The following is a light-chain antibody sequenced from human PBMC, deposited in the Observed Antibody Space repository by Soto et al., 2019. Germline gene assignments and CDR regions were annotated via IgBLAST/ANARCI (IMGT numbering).Light chain of an antibody. CDR3: MQGTHWPPTT. J-gene: IGKJ5*01. CDR2: LGS. V-gene: IGKV2-28*01. Sequence: DIVMTQSPLSLPVTPVEPASISFRSSRILLNSNGYNYLDWYVQKPGQSPQLLIYLGSNRASGVPDRFSGSGSGTDFTLRISRVEAEDVGVYYCMQGTHWPPTTFGQGTRLEIK. CDR1: RILLNSNGYNY.